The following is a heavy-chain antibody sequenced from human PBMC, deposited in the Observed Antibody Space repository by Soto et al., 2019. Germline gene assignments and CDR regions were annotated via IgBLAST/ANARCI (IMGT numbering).Heavy chain of an antibody. CDR3: AREARSGYFGY. Sequence: QVQLVESGGGVVQPGRSLRLSCAASGFTFSSYAMHWVRQAPGKGLEWVAVISYDGSNKYYADSVKGRFTISRDNSKNTPYLQMNSLRAEDTAVYYCAREARSGYFGYWGQGTLVTVSS. CDR2: ISYDGSNK. J-gene: IGHJ4*02. V-gene: IGHV3-30-3*01. D-gene: IGHD1-26*01. CDR1: GFTFSSYA.